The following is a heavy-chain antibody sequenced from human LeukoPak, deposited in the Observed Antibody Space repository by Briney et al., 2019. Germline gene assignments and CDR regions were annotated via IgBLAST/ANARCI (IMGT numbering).Heavy chain of an antibody. D-gene: IGHD2-2*01. J-gene: IGHJ4*02. CDR3: ARGREYCSSTSCYDAGLDY. Sequence: GASVKVSCKASGYTFTSYGISWVRQAPGQGLEWMGWISAYNGNTNYAQKLQGRVTMTTDTSTSTAYMELRSLRSDDTAVYYCARGREYCSSTSCYDAGLDYWGQGTLVTVSS. CDR1: GYTFTSYG. CDR2: ISAYNGNT. V-gene: IGHV1-18*01.